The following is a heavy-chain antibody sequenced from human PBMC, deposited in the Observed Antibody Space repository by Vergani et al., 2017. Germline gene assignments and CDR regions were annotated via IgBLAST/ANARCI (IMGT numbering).Heavy chain of an antibody. Sequence: EVQLLESGGGLVQPGGSRRLSCAGAGFTFDTYTMAYVRQAPGKRLEWVATISSGGSDIFYADSVKGRFTISRDNSKNTLFLQMNSLKDEDTAVYYCTTAWGLYYLHGEYFQYWGRGTLVSVSS. CDR2: ISSGGSDI. V-gene: IGHV3-23*01. CDR3: TTAWGLYYLHGEYFQY. J-gene: IGHJ1*01. D-gene: IGHD3-10*01. CDR1: GFTFDTYT.